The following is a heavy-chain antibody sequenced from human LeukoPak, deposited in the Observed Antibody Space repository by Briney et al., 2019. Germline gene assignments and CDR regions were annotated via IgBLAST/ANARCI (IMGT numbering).Heavy chain of an antibody. V-gene: IGHV3-23*01. Sequence: PGGSPRLSCAASGFTFSSYPMSWVRQAPGKGLEWVSAISAGGGSTYYADSVKGRFTISRDNSKNTLYLQMNSLRAEDTAVYYCAKEISSQRITIFGVVDYWGQGTLVTVSS. D-gene: IGHD3-3*01. J-gene: IGHJ4*02. CDR1: GFTFSSYP. CDR3: AKEISSQRITIFGVVDY. CDR2: ISAGGGST.